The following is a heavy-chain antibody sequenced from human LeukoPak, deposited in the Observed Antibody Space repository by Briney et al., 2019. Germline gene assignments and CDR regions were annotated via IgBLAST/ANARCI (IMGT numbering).Heavy chain of an antibody. Sequence: GGSLRLSRAGSGFIFNNAWMSWVRQAPGKGPEWVGRIKSKKDGETTNYAAPVKGRFIISRDDSKNTLYLQMNSLKVEDTAVYYCVTLGYCTRTSCYATDGGAFDIWGQGTMVTVSS. J-gene: IGHJ3*02. CDR2: IKSKKDGETT. D-gene: IGHD2-2*01. CDR3: VTLGYCTRTSCYATDGGAFDI. V-gene: IGHV3-15*01. CDR1: GFIFNNAW.